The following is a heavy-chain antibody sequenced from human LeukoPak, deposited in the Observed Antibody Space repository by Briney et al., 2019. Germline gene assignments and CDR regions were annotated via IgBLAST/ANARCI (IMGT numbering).Heavy chain of an antibody. J-gene: IGHJ4*02. CDR1: GDSVSSNGAS. D-gene: IGHD2-21*02. V-gene: IGHV6-1*01. CDR2: TYYRSKWYF. CDR3: VRATAIFDY. Sequence: KPSQALSLTCVISGDSVSSNGASWNWLTQSPSRGLEWLGRTYYRSKWYFDYAVSVKSRISINPDTSKNQFSLLLNSVTPEDTAVYYCVRATAIFDYWGQGTLVTVSS.